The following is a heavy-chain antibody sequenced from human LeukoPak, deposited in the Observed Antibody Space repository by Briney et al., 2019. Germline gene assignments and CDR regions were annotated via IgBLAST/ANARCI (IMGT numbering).Heavy chain of an antibody. V-gene: IGHV3-53*05. J-gene: IGHJ4*02. CDR2: VYSGGST. D-gene: IGHD1-26*01. Sequence: GGSLRLSCAASGFTVSSNYMSWVRQAPGKGLEWVSVVYSGGSTYYADSVKGRFTTSRDNSKNTLYLQMNSLRAEDTAVYYCARDEIVGVFSNFDYWGQGALVTVSS. CDR1: GFTVSSNY. CDR3: ARDEIVGVFSNFDY.